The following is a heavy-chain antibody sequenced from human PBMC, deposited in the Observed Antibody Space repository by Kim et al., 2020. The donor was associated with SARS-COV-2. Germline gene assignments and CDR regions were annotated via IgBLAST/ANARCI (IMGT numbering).Heavy chain of an antibody. Sequence: PTYAQGFTGRFVFSLDPSVSTAYLQISSLKAEDTAVYYCARVTGKGAMGVWGQGTTVTVSS. J-gene: IGHJ6*02. CDR3: ARVTGKGAMGV. V-gene: IGHV7-4-1*02. CDR2: P.